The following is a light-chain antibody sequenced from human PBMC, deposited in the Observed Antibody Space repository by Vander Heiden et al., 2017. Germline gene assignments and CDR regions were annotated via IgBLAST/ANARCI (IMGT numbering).Light chain of an antibody. J-gene: IGLJ2*01. V-gene: IGLV3-1*01. CDR2: QDT. CDR1: ALGGKY. CDR3: QTWDSNTAV. Sequence: SFELSQPPSLSVSPGQTATITCSGDALGGKYVSWYQHQAGQYPILVIYQDTKRPTGSPERFSGSNSGNTATLTISETQALDEADYYCQTWDSNTAVFGGGTKLTVL.